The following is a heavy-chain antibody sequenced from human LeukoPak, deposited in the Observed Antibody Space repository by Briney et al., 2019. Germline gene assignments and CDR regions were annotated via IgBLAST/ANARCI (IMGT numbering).Heavy chain of an antibody. J-gene: IGHJ2*01. V-gene: IGHV3-21*01. CDR3: ARGSYGYWHFDL. CDR1: GFTFSSYS. D-gene: IGHD5-18*01. Sequence: PGGSLRLSCAASGFTFSSYSMNWVRQAPGKGLEWVSSISSSSSYIYYADSVKGRLTISRDNAKNSLYLQMNSLRAEDTAVYYCARGSYGYWHFDLWGRGTLVTVSS. CDR2: ISSSSSYI.